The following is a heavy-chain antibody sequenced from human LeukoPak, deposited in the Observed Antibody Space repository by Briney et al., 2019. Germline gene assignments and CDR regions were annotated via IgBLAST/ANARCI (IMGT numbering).Heavy chain of an antibody. CDR2: ISGSGGST. V-gene: IGHV3-23*01. J-gene: IGHJ4*02. D-gene: IGHD3-9*01. CDR1: GFTFSSYA. CDR3: ARDWWGYFDWLPPSRGFDY. Sequence: PGGSLRLSCAASGFTFSSYAMSWVRQAPGKGLEWVSAISGSGGSTYYADSVKGRFTISRDNSKNTLYLQMNSLRDEDTAVYYCARDWWGYFDWLPPSRGFDYWGQGTLVTVSS.